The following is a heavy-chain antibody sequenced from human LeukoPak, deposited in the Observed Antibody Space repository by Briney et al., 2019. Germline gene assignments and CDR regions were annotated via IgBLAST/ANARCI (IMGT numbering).Heavy chain of an antibody. CDR1: GFTFSSYA. V-gene: IGHV3-23*01. D-gene: IGHD5-12*01. CDR2: ISGSGGST. CDR3: ATDPVVALFYYYMDV. Sequence: GGSLRLSCAASGFTFSSYAMSWVRQAPGKGLEWVSAISGSGGSTYYADSVKGRFTISRDNSKNTLYLQMNSLRAEDTAVYYCATDPVVALFYYYMDVWGKGTTVTVSS. J-gene: IGHJ6*03.